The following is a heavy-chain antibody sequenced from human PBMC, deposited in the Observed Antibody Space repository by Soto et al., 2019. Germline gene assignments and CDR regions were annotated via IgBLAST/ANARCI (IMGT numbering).Heavy chain of an antibody. CDR2: IYWNDDK. Sequence: QITLRESGPTLVEPTLSLTLTCTFSGFSFSTNGVGVDWIRQPPGKALEWLALIYWNDDKLYNPSLKSRLTITKDTSKSQVVLTMTYMDPVDTGTYYCARALYYYESGSGLNWFDPCGQGTLVTVAS. CDR1: GFSFSTNGVG. CDR3: ARALYYYESGSGLNWFDP. V-gene: IGHV2-5*01. D-gene: IGHD3-22*01. J-gene: IGHJ5*02.